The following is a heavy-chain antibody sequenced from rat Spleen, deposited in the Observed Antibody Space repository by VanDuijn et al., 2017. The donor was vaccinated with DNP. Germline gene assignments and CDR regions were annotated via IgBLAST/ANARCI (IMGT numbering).Heavy chain of an antibody. CDR3: ASRPPPTRGPFDY. D-gene: IGHD1-4*01. V-gene: IGHV5-7*01. CDR2: ISYDGSDI. CDR1: GFIFSDFY. J-gene: IGHJ2*01. Sequence: EVQLVESDGGLVQPGRSLKLSCAASGFIFSDFYMAWVRQAPTKGLEWVATISYDGSDIYYRDSVKGRFTMSRDNAKSTLYLQMDSLRSEDTATYYCASRPPPTRGPFDYWGQGVMVTVSS.